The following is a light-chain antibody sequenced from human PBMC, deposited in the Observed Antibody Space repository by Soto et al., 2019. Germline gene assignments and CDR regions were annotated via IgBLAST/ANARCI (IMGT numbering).Light chain of an antibody. J-gene: IGLJ1*01. Sequence: QSALTQPASVSGSPGQSITISCTGTSSDIGRYDYVSWYQQLPGKAPKLIIYRVINRPSGVSDRFSGSKSGNSASLSISGLQPEDEAGYFCGSYTSSSTPYVFGTGTKLTVL. V-gene: IGLV2-14*03. CDR3: GSYTSSSTPYV. CDR2: RVI. CDR1: SSDIGRYDY.